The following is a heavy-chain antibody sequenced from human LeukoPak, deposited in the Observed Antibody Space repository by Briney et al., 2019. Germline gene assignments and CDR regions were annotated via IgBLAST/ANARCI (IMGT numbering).Heavy chain of an antibody. CDR3: AREAVVAANNWFDP. CDR1: GGSISSYY. V-gene: IGHV4-59*01. J-gene: IGHJ5*02. Sequence: PSETLSLTCTVSGGSISSYYWSWIRQPPGKGLEWIGYIYYSGSTNYNPSLKSRVTISVDTSKNQFSLKLSSVTAADTAVYYCAREAVVAANNWFDPWGQGTLVTVSS. CDR2: IYYSGST. D-gene: IGHD2-15*01.